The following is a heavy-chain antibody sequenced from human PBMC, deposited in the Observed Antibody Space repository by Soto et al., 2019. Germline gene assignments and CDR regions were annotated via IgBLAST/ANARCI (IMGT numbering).Heavy chain of an antibody. CDR2: INPNSGGT. CDR1: GYTFTGYY. J-gene: IGHJ5*02. Sequence: GSVKVSCKASGYTFTGYYMHWVRQAPGQGLEWMGWINPNSGGTNYAQKFQGRVTMTRDTSISTAYMELSRLRSDDTAVYYCARGGDITIFGVALNWFDPWGQGTLVTV. D-gene: IGHD3-3*01. CDR3: ARGGDITIFGVALNWFDP. V-gene: IGHV1-2*02.